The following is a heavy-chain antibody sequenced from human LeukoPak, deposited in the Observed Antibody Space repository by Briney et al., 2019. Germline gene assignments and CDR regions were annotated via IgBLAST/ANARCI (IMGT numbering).Heavy chain of an antibody. D-gene: IGHD1-26*01. CDR3: ARSPYSGRYFAAFDI. Sequence: PGGSLRLSCAASGFTFSSYAMHWVRQAPGKGLEWVAVVSSDGSNKYYADSVKGRFTISRDNSKNTLDLQMNSLGPEDTAVYYCARSPYSGRYFAAFDIWGQGTMVTVSS. CDR1: GFTFSSYA. CDR2: VSSDGSNK. J-gene: IGHJ3*02. V-gene: IGHV3-30-3*01.